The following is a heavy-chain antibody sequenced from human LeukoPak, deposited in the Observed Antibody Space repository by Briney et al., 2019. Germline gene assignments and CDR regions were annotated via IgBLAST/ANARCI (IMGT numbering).Heavy chain of an antibody. CDR2: IYYSGST. CDR1: GGSISSSSYY. CDR3: ARRGSGWSREFDY. V-gene: IGHV4-39*01. D-gene: IGHD6-19*01. J-gene: IGHJ4*02. Sequence: SETLSLTCTVSGGSISSSSYYWGWVRQPPGKGLEWIGSIYYSGSTYYNPSLKSRVTISVDTSKSQFSLKLNSVTAVDTAVYYCARRGSGWSREFDYWGQGTLVTVSS.